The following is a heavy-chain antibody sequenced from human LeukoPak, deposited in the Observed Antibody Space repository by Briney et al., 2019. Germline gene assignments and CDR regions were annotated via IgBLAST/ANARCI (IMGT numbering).Heavy chain of an antibody. CDR3: TAASGSYWYFDL. CDR2: IYYSGST. D-gene: IGHD6-13*01. CDR1: GGYTAAFY. Sequence: PSETLSLTCTVSGGYTAAFYWSWIRQPPGKGLEWIGFIYYSGSTNYNPSLKSRLTISVDTSKSQFSLRLSSVTAADTAVYYCTAASGSYWYFDLWGRGTLVTVSS. V-gene: IGHV4-59*08. J-gene: IGHJ2*01.